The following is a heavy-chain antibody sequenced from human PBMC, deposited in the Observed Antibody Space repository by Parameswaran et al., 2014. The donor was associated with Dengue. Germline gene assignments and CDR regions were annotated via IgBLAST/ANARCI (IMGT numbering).Heavy chain of an antibody. D-gene: IGHD3-10*01. Sequence: SWVRQAPGQGLEWMGGIIPILGRTNYAQKFQGRVTITADESTSTAYMELSSLRSEDTAVYYCARALVRGVIITYFDYWGQGTLVTASS. CDR2: IIPILGRT. J-gene: IGHJ4*02. CDR3: ARALVRGVIITYFDY. V-gene: IGHV1-69*01.